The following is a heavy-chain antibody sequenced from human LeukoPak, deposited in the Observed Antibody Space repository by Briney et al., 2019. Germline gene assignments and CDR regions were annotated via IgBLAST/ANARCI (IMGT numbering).Heavy chain of an antibody. D-gene: IGHD3-10*01. V-gene: IGHV3-30*02. CDR2: IRYVSNK. CDR3: AKETRITMVRGVTHLDY. J-gene: IGHJ4*02. CDR1: GFTFSSYG. Sequence: GGSLRLSCAASGFTFSSYGMHWVRQAPGKGLEWVAFIRYVSNKYYPDSVKGRFTIPRDNSKNTLYLHMNSLRAEDTAVYYCAKETRITMVRGVTHLDYWGQGTLVTVSS.